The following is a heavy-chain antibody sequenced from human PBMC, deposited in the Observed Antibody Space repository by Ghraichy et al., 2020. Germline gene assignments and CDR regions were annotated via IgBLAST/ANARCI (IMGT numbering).Heavy chain of an antibody. CDR3: AKGTRDGYNYRAYYYYGMDV. V-gene: IGHV3-23*01. D-gene: IGHD5-24*01. Sequence: GGSLRLSCAASGFTFSSYAMSWVRQAPGKGLEWVSAISGSGGSTYYADSVKGRFTISRDNSKNTLYLQMNSLRAEDTAVYYCAKGTRDGYNYRAYYYYGMDVWGQGTTVTVSS. CDR2: ISGSGGST. J-gene: IGHJ6*02. CDR1: GFTFSSYA.